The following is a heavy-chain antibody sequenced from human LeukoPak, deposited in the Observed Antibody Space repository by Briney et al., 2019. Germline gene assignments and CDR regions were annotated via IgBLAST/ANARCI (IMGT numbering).Heavy chain of an antibody. Sequence: ASVKVSCKASGYTFTSYGISWVRQAPGQGLEWMGWISAYNGNTNYAQKLQGRVTMTTDTSTSTAYRELRSLRSEDTAGYYCARDLPYSSTWFNSWGQGTLVTVSS. D-gene: IGHD6-13*01. CDR3: ARDLPYSSTWFNS. J-gene: IGHJ5*01. CDR2: ISAYNGNT. CDR1: GYTFTSYG. V-gene: IGHV1-18*01.